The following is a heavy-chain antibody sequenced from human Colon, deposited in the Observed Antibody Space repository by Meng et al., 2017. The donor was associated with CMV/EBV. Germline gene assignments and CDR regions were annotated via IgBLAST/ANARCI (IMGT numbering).Heavy chain of an antibody. CDR1: GGSFRNYY. CDR3: ARGPYWSGDYPRRYYFDY. J-gene: IGHJ4*02. V-gene: IGHV4-34*01. Sequence: SEPLSLTCGVSGGSFRNYYWSWIRQSPGKGLEWIGEVHHSGSINYDASLKSRVTISVDTSKNQMSMSLRSVTAADTAVYYCARGPYWSGDYPRRYYFDYWGQGTLVTVSS. CDR2: VHHSGSI. D-gene: IGHD3-3*01.